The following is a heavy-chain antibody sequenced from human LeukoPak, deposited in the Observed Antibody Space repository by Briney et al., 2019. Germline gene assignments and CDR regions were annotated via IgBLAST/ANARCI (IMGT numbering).Heavy chain of an antibody. J-gene: IGHJ3*02. Sequence: ASVNVSCKASGYTFTGYYMHWVRQAPGQGLEWMGWINPKSGGTNYAQKFQGRVRITTDESTSTTYMELSSLRSEDTAVYYCAREHSTSSPDAFDIWGQGTMVIVSS. D-gene: IGHD2-2*01. CDR3: AREHSTSSPDAFDI. V-gene: IGHV1-2*02. CDR1: GYTFTGYY. CDR2: INPKSGGT.